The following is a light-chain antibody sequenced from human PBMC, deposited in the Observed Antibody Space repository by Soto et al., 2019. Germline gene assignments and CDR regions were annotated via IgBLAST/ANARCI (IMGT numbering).Light chain of an antibody. CDR2: AIS. CDR3: QQYGTSPWT. CDR1: QSVSYTY. J-gene: IGKJ1*01. Sequence: EIVLTQSPGTLSLSPGERATLSCRASQSVSYTYLAWYQQKPGQAPRLLISAISSRATVIPERFSGSGSGQDFTLTISRLEPEDFAVYYCQQYGTSPWTFGQGTKLEIQ. V-gene: IGKV3-20*01.